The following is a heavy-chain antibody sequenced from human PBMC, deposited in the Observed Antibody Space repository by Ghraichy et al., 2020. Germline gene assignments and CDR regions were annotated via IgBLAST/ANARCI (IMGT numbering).Heavy chain of an antibody. CDR1: GGSISSGDYY. CDR3: ARVPRDYYDSSGYYLDFDY. D-gene: IGHD3-22*01. CDR2: IYYSGST. J-gene: IGHJ4*02. V-gene: IGHV4-30-4*01. Sequence: LRLSCTVSGGSISSGDYYWSWIRQPPGKGLEWIGYIYYSGSTYYNPSLKSRVTISVDTSKNQFSLKLSSVTAADTAVYYCARVPRDYYDSSGYYLDFDYWGQGTLVTVSS.